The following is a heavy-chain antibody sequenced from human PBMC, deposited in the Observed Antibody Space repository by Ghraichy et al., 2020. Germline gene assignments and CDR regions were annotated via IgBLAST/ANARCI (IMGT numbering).Heavy chain of an antibody. V-gene: IGHV3-30-3*01. Sequence: GESLNISCEGSGFTFGGYPMHWVRQAPGKGLEWVAVISYDGSNRYYADSVKGRFSISSDNTKKTLILQMNDLGVEDTAIYYCARLPIQQFGEFDPAVWGQGTLVTVSS. CDR3: ARLPIQQFGEFDPAV. CDR1: GFTFGGYP. CDR2: ISYDGSNR. D-gene: IGHD3-10*01. J-gene: IGHJ4*02.